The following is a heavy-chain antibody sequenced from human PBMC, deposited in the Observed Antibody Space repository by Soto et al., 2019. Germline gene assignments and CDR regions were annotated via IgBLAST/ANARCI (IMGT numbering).Heavy chain of an antibody. J-gene: IGHJ4*02. CDR2: INSDGSST. CDR1: GFTFSTFW. CDR3: ARDFEY. Sequence: EVQLVESGGGLVQPGGSLRLSCEASGFTFSTFWMHWVRQAPGKGLVWVSRINSDGSSTYYAESVKGRVTISRDNAKNTLYLQLNSLRPEETAVYYCARDFEYWGQGTLVTVSS. V-gene: IGHV3-74*01.